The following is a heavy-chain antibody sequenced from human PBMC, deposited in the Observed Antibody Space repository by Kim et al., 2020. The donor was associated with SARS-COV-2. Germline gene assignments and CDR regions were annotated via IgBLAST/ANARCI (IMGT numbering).Heavy chain of an antibody. D-gene: IGHD2-15*01. CDR3: ARDGGVVAATNYYYGMDV. Sequence: GGSLRLSCAASGFTFSSYAMHWVRQAPGKGLEWVAVISYDGSNEYYADSVKGRFTISRDNSKNTLYLQMNSLRAEDTAVYYCARDGGVVAATNYYYGMDV. J-gene: IGHJ6*01. CDR2: ISYDGSNE. CDR1: GFTFSSYA. V-gene: IGHV3-30*04.